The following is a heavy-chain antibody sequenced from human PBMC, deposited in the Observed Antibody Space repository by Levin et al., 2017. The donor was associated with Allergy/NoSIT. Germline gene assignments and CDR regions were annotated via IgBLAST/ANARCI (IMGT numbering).Heavy chain of an antibody. V-gene: IGHV3-15*01. CDR3: TTDLWLINGGIAAAGSDY. Sequence: GGSLRLSCAASGFTFSNAWMSWVRQAPGKGLEWVCRIKSKTDGGTTDYAAPVKGRFTISREDSKNTLYLQMNSLKTEDTAVYYCTTDLWLINGGIAAAGSDYWGQGTLVTVSS. CDR1: GFTFSNAW. CDR2: IKSKTDGGTT. J-gene: IGHJ4*02. D-gene: IGHD6-13*01.